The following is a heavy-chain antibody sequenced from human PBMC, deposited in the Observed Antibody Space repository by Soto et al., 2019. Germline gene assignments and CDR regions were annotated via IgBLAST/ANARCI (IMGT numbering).Heavy chain of an antibody. Sequence: SVKVSCKASGGTFSSYAISWVRQAPGQGLEWMGGIIPIFGTANYAQKFQGRVTITADESTSTAYMELSSLRSEDTAVYYCARLQTTVVNRFWTYGMDVWGQGTTVNVSS. CDR2: IIPIFGTA. J-gene: IGHJ6*02. CDR3: ARLQTTVVNRFWTYGMDV. CDR1: GGTFSSYA. D-gene: IGHD4-17*01. V-gene: IGHV1-69*13.